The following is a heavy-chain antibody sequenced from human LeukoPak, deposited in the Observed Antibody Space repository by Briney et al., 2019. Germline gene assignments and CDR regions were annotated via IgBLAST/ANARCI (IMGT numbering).Heavy chain of an antibody. CDR3: ARAWAVTLDWFDP. Sequence: ASVKVSCKASGYTFTSYYMHWVRQAPGQGLEWMGIINPSGGSTSYAQKFQGRVTMTRDMSTSTVYMELSSLRSEDTAVYYCARAWAVTLDWFDPWGQGTLVTVSS. V-gene: IGHV1-46*01. CDR2: INPSGGST. J-gene: IGHJ5*02. CDR1: GYTFTSYY. D-gene: IGHD4-17*01.